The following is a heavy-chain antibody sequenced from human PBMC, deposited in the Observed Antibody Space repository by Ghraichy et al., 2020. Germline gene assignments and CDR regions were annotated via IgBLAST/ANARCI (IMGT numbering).Heavy chain of an antibody. D-gene: IGHD3-22*01. Sequence: GESLNISCAASGFTFSSYAMHWVRQAPGKGLEWVAVISYDGSNKYYADSVKGRFTISRDNSKNTLYLQMNSLRAEDTAVYYAYYYDSSGNPGDYWGQGTLVTVSS. CDR3: YYYDSSGNPGDY. CDR1: GFTFSSYA. J-gene: IGHJ4*02. V-gene: IGHV3-30*04. CDR2: ISYDGSNK.